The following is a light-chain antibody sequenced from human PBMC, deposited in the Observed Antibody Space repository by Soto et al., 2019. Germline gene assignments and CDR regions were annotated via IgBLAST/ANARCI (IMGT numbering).Light chain of an antibody. CDR1: QSISSY. J-gene: IGKJ4*01. CDR2: DAS. CDR3: QPRRSWPLT. V-gene: IGKV3-11*01. Sequence: EIVLTQSPATLSLSPGERATLSCRASQSISSYLIWYQQKPGQTPRLLIYDASTRATGIPARFSGSGSGTDFTLPISSLEPEDFAVYYCQPRRSWPLTFGGGTNVEI.